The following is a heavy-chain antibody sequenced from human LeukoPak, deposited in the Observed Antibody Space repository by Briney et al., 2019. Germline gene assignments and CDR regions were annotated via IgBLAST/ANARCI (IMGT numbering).Heavy chain of an antibody. Sequence: ASVKVSCKASGYTFTSYGISWVRQAPGQGLEWMGGIIPIFGTANYAQKFQGRVTITADESTSTAYMELSSLRSEDTAVYYCARDSDDYVWGSYDYWGQGTLVTVSS. CDR1: GYTFTSYG. D-gene: IGHD3-16*01. CDR2: IIPIFGTA. J-gene: IGHJ4*02. V-gene: IGHV1-69*13. CDR3: ARDSDDYVWGSYDY.